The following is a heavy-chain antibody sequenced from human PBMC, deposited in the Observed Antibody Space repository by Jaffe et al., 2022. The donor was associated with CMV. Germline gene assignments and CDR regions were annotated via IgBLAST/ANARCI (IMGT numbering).Heavy chain of an antibody. D-gene: IGHD4-17*01. CDR3: ARLGVGGDDNLRSGYYYYMDV. Sequence: QVQLQESGPGLVKPSETLSLTCTVSGGSISSYYWSWIRQPPGKGLEWIGYIYYSGSTNYNPSLKSRVTISVDTSKNQFSLKLSSVTAADTAVYYCARLGVGGDDNLRSGYYYYMDVWGKGTTVTVSS. CDR2: IYYSGST. V-gene: IGHV4-59*08. J-gene: IGHJ6*03. CDR1: GGSISSYY.